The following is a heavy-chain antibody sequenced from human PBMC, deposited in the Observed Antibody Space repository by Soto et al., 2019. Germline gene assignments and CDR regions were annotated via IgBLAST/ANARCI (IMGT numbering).Heavy chain of an antibody. D-gene: IGHD2-2*01. CDR2: INPNSGGT. CDR1: GGTFSSYA. Sequence: ASVKVSCKASGGTFSSYAISWVRQAPGQGLEWMGWINPNSGGTNYAQKFQGWVTMTRDTSISTAYMELSRLRSDDTAVYYCGIDSYCFTTNCYYPDAFDIWGQGTMVTGSS. V-gene: IGHV1-2*04. J-gene: IGHJ3*02. CDR3: GIDSYCFTTNCYYPDAFDI.